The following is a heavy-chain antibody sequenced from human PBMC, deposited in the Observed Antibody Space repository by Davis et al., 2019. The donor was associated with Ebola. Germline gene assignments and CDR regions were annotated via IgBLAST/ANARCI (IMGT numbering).Heavy chain of an antibody. V-gene: IGHV3-48*01. Sequence: GESLKISCAASGFTFSSYGMHWVRQAPGKGLEWVSYISSSSSTIYYADSVKGRFTISRDNAKNSPYLQMNSLGAEDTAVYYCAKGVAVAGTSSFDYWGQGTLVTVSS. J-gene: IGHJ4*02. CDR1: GFTFSSYG. D-gene: IGHD6-19*01. CDR3: AKGVAVAGTSSFDY. CDR2: ISSSSSTI.